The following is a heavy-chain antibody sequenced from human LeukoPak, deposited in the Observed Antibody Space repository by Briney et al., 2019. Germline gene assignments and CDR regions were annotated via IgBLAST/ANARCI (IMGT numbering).Heavy chain of an antibody. J-gene: IGHJ4*02. Sequence: SETLSLTCTVSGGSISSYSWSCMRQLPGKGLEWIGYISYSGNTNYNPSRKSRVTISLDSSKSQFSLRLSSVTAADTAVYYCATTWGYFDYWGQGALVTVSS. CDR1: GGSISSYS. CDR3: ATTWGYFDY. CDR2: ISYSGNT. D-gene: IGHD7-27*01. V-gene: IGHV4-59*01.